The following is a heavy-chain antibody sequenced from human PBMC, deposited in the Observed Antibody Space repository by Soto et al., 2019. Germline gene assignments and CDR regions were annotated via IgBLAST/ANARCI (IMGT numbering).Heavy chain of an antibody. CDR3: AKGSGAYRPYYFDY. J-gene: IGHJ4*02. D-gene: IGHD3-3*01. Sequence: GGSLRLSCAASGFTFSSFGMHWVRQAPGKGLEWVAIVSYDGSNKYYADSVKGRFTVSRDNSKNTVDLQMNSLRVEDTALYYCAKGSGAYRPYYFDYWGQGTPVTVSS. CDR1: GFTFSSFG. V-gene: IGHV3-30*18. CDR2: VSYDGSNK.